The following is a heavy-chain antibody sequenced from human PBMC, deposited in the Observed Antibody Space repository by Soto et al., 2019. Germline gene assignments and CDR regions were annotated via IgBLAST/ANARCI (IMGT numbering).Heavy chain of an antibody. CDR3: ARCTVDTLVTSGWCHDLDP. D-gene: IGHD6-19*01. Sequence: EVQLLDSGGGLVQPGGSLRLSCAASGFTFSSSAMSWVRQAPGKGLEWVSAVSGSGGTTYYADSVRGRFTISRDNSKNTLYLPMNSLRAEDTAIYFCARCTVDTLVTSGWCHDLDPWGQGTLVTVSS. CDR1: GFTFSSSA. J-gene: IGHJ5*02. V-gene: IGHV3-23*01. CDR2: VSGSGGTT.